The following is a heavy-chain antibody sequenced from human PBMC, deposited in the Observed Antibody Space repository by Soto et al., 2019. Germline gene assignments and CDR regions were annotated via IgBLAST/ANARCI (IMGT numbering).Heavy chain of an antibody. CDR2: ISSSSSYI. Sequence: EVQLVESGGGLVKPGGSLRRSCAASGFTFSSYSMNWVRQAPGKGLEWVSSISSSSSYIYYADSVKGRFTISRDNAKNSLYRQVNRLRAEDTAVYYCAREGIAAALDYWGQGTLVTVSS. CDR3: AREGIAAALDY. D-gene: IGHD6-13*01. CDR1: GFTFSSYS. V-gene: IGHV3-21*01. J-gene: IGHJ4*02.